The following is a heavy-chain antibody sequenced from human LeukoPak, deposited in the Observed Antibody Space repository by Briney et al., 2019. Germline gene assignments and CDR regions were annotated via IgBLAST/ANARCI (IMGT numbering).Heavy chain of an antibody. CDR1: GFTFDDYA. J-gene: IGHJ5*02. CDR3: AKGQGTQYSSSSRWFDP. D-gene: IGHD6-6*01. CDR2: ISWNSGSI. V-gene: IGHV3-9*03. Sequence: PGRSLRLSCAASGFTFDDYAMDWVRQAPGKGLEWVSGISWNSGSIGYADSVKGRFTISRDNAKNSLYLQMNSLRAEDMALYYCAKGQGTQYSSSSRWFDPWGQGTLVTVSS.